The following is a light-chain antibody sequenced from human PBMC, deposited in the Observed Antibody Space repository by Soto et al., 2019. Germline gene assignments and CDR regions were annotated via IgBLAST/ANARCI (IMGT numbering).Light chain of an antibody. Sequence: IVLIQSPATLSVSPGERATLSCRASQNISNHLIWYQQKPGQAPRLLIYDVSNRAKDIPARFSGSRSGTDFTLTISSLEPEDLAVYYCQQRSNWPRTFGQGTKVDIK. J-gene: IGKJ1*01. V-gene: IGKV3-11*01. CDR3: QQRSNWPRT. CDR2: DVS. CDR1: QNISNH.